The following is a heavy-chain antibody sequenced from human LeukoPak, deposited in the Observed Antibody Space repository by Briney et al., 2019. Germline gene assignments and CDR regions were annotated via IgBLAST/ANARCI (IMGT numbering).Heavy chain of an antibody. J-gene: IGHJ4*02. Sequence: PGGSLRLSCAASGFTFDDYAMHWVRQAPGKGLEWVSGISWNSGSIGYADSVKGRFTISRDNAKNSLYLQMNSLRAEDTALYYCAKVVAAAGGVVFGIRNADYFDYWGQGTLVTVSS. D-gene: IGHD6-13*01. CDR2: ISWNSGSI. V-gene: IGHV3-9*01. CDR1: GFTFDDYA. CDR3: AKVVAAAGGVVFGIRNADYFDY.